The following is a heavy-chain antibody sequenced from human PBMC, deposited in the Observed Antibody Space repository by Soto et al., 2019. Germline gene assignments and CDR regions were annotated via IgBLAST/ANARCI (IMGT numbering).Heavy chain of an antibody. CDR1: GFTFSSYA. CDR2: ISYDGSNK. V-gene: IGHV3-30-3*01. D-gene: IGHD1-26*01. CDR3: ATSAIVGATGPFDY. J-gene: IGHJ4*02. Sequence: PVGSLRLSCAASGFTFSSYAMHWVRQAPGKGLEWVAVISYDGSNKYYADSVKGRFTISRDNSKNTLYLQMNGLRAEDTAVYYCATSAIVGATGPFDYWGQGTLVTVSS.